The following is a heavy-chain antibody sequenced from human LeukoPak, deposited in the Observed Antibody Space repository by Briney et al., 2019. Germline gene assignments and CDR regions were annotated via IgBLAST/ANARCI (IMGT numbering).Heavy chain of an antibody. CDR2: SRHDEDGK. D-gene: IGHD3-10*01. Sequence: GGSLRLSCQASGFSLSSYGLYWVRQAPGKGLGWVAFSRHDEDGKYYADSVKGRLTISRDNAKNTLYLQMNSLRAEDTALYYCAKGLPWFGELSLDAFDIWGQGTMVTVSS. J-gene: IGHJ3*02. CDR3: AKGLPWFGELSLDAFDI. CDR1: GFSLSSYG. V-gene: IGHV3-30*02.